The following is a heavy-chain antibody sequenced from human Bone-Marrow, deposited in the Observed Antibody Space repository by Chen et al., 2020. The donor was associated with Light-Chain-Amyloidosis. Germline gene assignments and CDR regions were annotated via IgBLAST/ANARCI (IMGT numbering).Heavy chain of an antibody. V-gene: IGHV3-30*18. Sequence: QVQLVESGGGVVQPGRSLRLSCVASGFTFSRYGIFWVRQAPGKGLEWVALISYDANRDFYADSVKGRFTVSRDNSKSTLYLQMNSLRIEDTAVYYCAKARLYSGSYWGIVDYWGQGTLVTVSS. CDR1: GFTFSRYG. CDR2: ISYDANRD. CDR3: AKARLYSGSYWGIVDY. D-gene: IGHD1-26*01. J-gene: IGHJ4*02.